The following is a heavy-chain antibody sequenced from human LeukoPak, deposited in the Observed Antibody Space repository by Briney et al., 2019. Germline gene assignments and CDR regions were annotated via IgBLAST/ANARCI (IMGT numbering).Heavy chain of an antibody. J-gene: IGHJ5*02. CDR2: IYHSGST. CDR3: ARGGLYYYGSGSYTPFDH. V-gene: IGHV4-30-2*01. CDR1: GGSISSGGYS. D-gene: IGHD3-10*01. Sequence: SETLSLTCAVSGGSISSGGYSWSWIRQPPGKGLEWIGYIYHSGSTYYNPSLKSRVTISVDRSKNQFSLKLCSVTAADTAVYYCARGGLYYYGSGSYTPFDHWGQGTLVTVSS.